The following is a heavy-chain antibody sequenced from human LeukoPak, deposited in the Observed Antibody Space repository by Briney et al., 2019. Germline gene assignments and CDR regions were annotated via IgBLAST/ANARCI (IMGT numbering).Heavy chain of an antibody. CDR3: AKGGYDFWSGYYTGDYFDY. D-gene: IGHD3-3*01. CDR2: IYYSGST. J-gene: IGHJ4*02. V-gene: IGHV4-59*01. CDR1: GGSISSYY. Sequence: PSETLSLTCTVSGGSISSYYWSWIRQPPGKGLEWIGYIYYSGSTNYNPSLKSRVTISVDTSKNQFSLKLSSVTAADTAVYYCAKGGYDFWSGYYTGDYFDYWGQGTLVTVSS.